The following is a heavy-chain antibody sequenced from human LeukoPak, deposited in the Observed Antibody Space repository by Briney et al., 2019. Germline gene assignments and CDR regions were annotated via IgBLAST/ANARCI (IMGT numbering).Heavy chain of an antibody. Sequence: SETLSLTCAVYGGSFRGYYWSWIRQPPGKGLEWIGEINHSGSTNYNPSLKSRVTISVDTSKNQFSLKLSSVTAADTAVYYCARDYYDNSGYYVSRDYHYMDVWGKGTTVTVSS. V-gene: IGHV4-34*01. D-gene: IGHD3-22*01. CDR2: INHSGST. CDR3: ARDYYDNSGYYVSRDYHYMDV. J-gene: IGHJ6*03. CDR1: GGSFRGYY.